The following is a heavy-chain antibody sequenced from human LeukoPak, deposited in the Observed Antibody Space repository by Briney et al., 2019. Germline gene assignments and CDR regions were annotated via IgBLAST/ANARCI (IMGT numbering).Heavy chain of an antibody. D-gene: IGHD6-13*01. CDR2: IWYDGSNK. CDR3: ARDNFTAAGIDY. Sequence: GGSLRLSCAASGFTFSSYGMHWVRQAPGKGPEWVAVIWYDGSNKYYADSVKGRFTISRDNSKNTLYLQMNSLRAEDTAVYYCARDNFTAAGIDYWGQGTLVTVSS. CDR1: GFTFSSYG. J-gene: IGHJ4*02. V-gene: IGHV3-33*01.